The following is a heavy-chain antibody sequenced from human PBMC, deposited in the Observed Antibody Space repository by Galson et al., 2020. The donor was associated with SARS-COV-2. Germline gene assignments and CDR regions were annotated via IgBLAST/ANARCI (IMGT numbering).Heavy chain of an antibody. CDR2: IRTSSSAI. CDR1: GSTLSSNS. CDR3: ATSSPRN. J-gene: IGHJ4*02. V-gene: IGHV3-48*04. Sequence: GGSLRLSCAASGSTLSSNSMNWVRQAPRKGLEWVAYIRTSSSAISYADSVKGRFTISRDNSKNSLYLQMNSLRAEDTAVYYCATSSPRNWGQGTLVTVSS.